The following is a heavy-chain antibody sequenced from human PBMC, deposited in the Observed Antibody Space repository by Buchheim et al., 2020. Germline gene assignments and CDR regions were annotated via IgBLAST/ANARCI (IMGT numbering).Heavy chain of an antibody. CDR3: ARGRPYYDFWSGYLGFDGYFDY. CDR2: INSDGSST. CDR1: GFTFSSYW. V-gene: IGHV3-74*01. J-gene: IGHJ4*02. D-gene: IGHD3-3*01. Sequence: EVQLVESGGGLVQPGGSLRLSCAASGFTFSSYWMHWVRQAPGKGLVWVSRINSDGSSTSYADSVKGRFTISSDNAKNTLYLQMNSLRAEDTAVYYCARGRPYYDFWSGYLGFDGYFDYWGQGTL.